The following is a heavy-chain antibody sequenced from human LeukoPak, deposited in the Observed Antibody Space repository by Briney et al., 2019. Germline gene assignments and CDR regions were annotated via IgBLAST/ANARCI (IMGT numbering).Heavy chain of an antibody. CDR1: GYTFNSYA. CDR2: INAGNGNT. CDR3: ARWGHSSGWRPAFDY. D-gene: IGHD6-19*01. V-gene: IGHV1-3*01. Sequence: ASVKVSCKASGYTFNSYAMHWVRQAPGQRLEWMGWINAGNGNTKYSQKFQGRVTITRDTSASTAYMELSSLRSEDTAVYYCARWGHSSGWRPAFDYWGQGTLVTVSS. J-gene: IGHJ4*02.